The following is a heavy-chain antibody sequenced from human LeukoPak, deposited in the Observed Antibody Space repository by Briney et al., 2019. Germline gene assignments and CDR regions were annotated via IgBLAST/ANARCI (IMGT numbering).Heavy chain of an antibody. D-gene: IGHD4-17*01. V-gene: IGHV3-23*01. CDR3: AKGRNDYGDAALNY. J-gene: IGHJ4*02. CDR1: GFTFSTYA. CDR2: ISGSGGNT. Sequence: GGALRLSCAASGFTFSTYAMSWVRQAPGKGLEWVSSISGSGGNTYYADSVKGRFTISRDNSKNTLYLQMNSLRAEDTAGYYCAKGRNDYGDAALNYWGQGTLVTVSS.